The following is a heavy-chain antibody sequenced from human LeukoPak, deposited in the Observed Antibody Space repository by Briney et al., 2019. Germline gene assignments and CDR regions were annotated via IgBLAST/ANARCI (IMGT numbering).Heavy chain of an antibody. CDR3: AEVNTD. J-gene: IGHJ4*02. CDR2: INQDGSEK. D-gene: IGHD3-22*01. CDR1: GSTFSSHW. V-gene: IGHV3-7*01. Sequence: GGSLRLSCAASGSTFSSHWMNWVRQAPGKGLEWVANINQDGSEKHYVDSVKGRFTISRDNAKNSLYLQMNSLRAEDTAVYYCAEVNTDWGQGTLVTVSS.